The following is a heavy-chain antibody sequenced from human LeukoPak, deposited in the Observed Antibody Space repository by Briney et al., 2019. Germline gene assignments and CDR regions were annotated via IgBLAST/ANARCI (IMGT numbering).Heavy chain of an antibody. J-gene: IGHJ4*02. Sequence: SETLSLTCTVSGGSISSYYWSWIRQPPGKGLEWIGYIYYSGSTYYNPSLKSRVTISVDTSKNQFSLKLSSVTAADTAVYYCARGPDVIGSYGWSSAFDYWGQGTLVTVSS. CDR1: GGSISSYY. V-gene: IGHV4-59*08. CDR2: IYYSGST. CDR3: ARGPDVIGSYGWSSAFDY. D-gene: IGHD1-26*01.